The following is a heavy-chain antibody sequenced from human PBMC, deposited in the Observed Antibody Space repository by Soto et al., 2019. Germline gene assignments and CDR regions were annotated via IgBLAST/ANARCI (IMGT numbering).Heavy chain of an antibody. J-gene: IGHJ4*02. V-gene: IGHV4-59*12. Sequence: SGTLSLTCTVSGGSISSYYWSWIRQPPGKGLEWIGYIYYSGSTNYNPSLKSRFTISADTTKNQFSLQLNTVTPEDTAVYYCAREPGEDSSWYSECDYWGQGTLVTVSS. CDR1: GGSISSYY. CDR2: IYYSGST. D-gene: IGHD6-13*01. CDR3: AREPGEDSSWYSECDY.